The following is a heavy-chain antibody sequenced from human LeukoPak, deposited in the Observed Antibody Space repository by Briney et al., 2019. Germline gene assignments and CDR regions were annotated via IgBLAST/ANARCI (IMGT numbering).Heavy chain of an antibody. Sequence: GGSLRLSCAASGFTFSSYNMNWVRQAPGKGLEWVSAISGSGGSTYYADSVKGRFTISRDSPKNTLYLQMNSLRAEDAAVYYCAKAPVTTCSGAYCYPFDYWGQGTLVTVSS. CDR3: AKAPVTTCSGAYCYPFDY. J-gene: IGHJ4*02. D-gene: IGHD2-15*01. CDR1: GFTFSSYN. V-gene: IGHV3-23*01. CDR2: ISGSGGST.